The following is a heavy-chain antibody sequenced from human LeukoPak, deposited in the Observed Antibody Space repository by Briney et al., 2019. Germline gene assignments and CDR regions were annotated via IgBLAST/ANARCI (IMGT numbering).Heavy chain of an antibody. Sequence: SETLSLTCTVSGGSISSSNYYWVWIRQPPGKGLEWIGSIYYSGSTYYNSSLKSRVTISVDTSKNQFSLKLSSVTAADTAVYYCARQPYRAAASPYYWYFDLWGRGTLVTVSS. V-gene: IGHV4-39*01. D-gene: IGHD6-6*01. CDR2: IYYSGST. CDR3: ARQPYRAAASPYYWYFDL. J-gene: IGHJ2*01. CDR1: GGSISSSNYY.